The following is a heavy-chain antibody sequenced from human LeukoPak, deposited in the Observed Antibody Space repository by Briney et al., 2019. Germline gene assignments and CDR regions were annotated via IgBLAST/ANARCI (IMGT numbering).Heavy chain of an antibody. D-gene: IGHD6-13*01. CDR3: ARGAGKYSSSWYDNDGY. Sequence: ASVKVSCKASGYTFTSYGISWVRQAPGQGLEWMGWISAYNGNTNYAQKLQGRVTMTTDTSTSTAYMELRSLRSDDTAVYYCARGAGKYSSSWYDNDGYWGQGTLVTVSS. CDR1: GYTFTSYG. V-gene: IGHV1-18*01. J-gene: IGHJ4*02. CDR2: ISAYNGNT.